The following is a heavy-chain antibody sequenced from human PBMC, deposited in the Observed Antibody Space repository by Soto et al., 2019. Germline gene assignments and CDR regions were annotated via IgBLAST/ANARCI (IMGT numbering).Heavy chain of an antibody. CDR3: ARASQFWSGYYDDYYYGMDV. CDR2: IYSGGST. D-gene: IGHD3-3*01. V-gene: IGHV3-53*01. J-gene: IGHJ6*02. Sequence: PGGSLRLSCAASGFTVSSNYMSWVRQAPGKGLEWVSVIYSGGSTYYADSVKGRFTISRDNSKNTLYLQMNSLRAEDTAVYYCARASQFWSGYYDDYYYGMDVWGQGTTVTVSS. CDR1: GFTVSSNY.